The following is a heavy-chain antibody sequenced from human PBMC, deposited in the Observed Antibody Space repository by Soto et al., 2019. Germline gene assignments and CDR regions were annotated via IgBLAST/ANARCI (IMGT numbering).Heavy chain of an antibody. CDR3: TSYDFWSGYYEVY. Sequence: PGESLKISCTASGFTFGDYAMSWVRQAPGKGLEWVGFIRSKAYGGTTEYAASVKGRFTISRDDSKSIAYLQMNSLKTEDTAVYYCTSYDFWSGYYEVYWGQGTLVTVSS. J-gene: IGHJ4*02. CDR1: GFTFGDYA. V-gene: IGHV3-49*04. D-gene: IGHD3-3*01. CDR2: IRSKAYGGTT.